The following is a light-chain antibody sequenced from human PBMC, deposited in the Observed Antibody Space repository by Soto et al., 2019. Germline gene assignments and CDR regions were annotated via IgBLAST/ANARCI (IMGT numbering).Light chain of an antibody. J-gene: IGLJ1*01. CDR2: EVS. CDR3: SSYTSSSTLYV. V-gene: IGLV2-14*01. CDR1: SSDVGGYNY. Sequence: QSALTQPASVSGSPGQSITISCTGTSSDVGGYNYVSWYQQHPGKAPKLMIYEVSSRPSGVSNRVSGSKSGNTASLTISGLQAEDEADYYCSSYTSSSTLYVFGTGTRLTVL.